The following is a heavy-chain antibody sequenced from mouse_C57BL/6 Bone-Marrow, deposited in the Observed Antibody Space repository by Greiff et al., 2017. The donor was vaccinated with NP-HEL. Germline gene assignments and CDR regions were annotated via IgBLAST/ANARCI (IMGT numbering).Heavy chain of an antibody. D-gene: IGHD1-1*01. J-gene: IGHJ4*01. V-gene: IGHV1-19*01. CDR3: ALYYSDAMDY. CDR2: INPYNGGT. Sequence: VHVKQSGPVLVKPGASVKMSCKASGYTFTDYYMNWVKQSHGKSLEWIGVINPYNGGTSYNQKFKGKATLTVDKSSSTAYMELNSLTSEDSAGYYCALYYSDAMDYWGQGTSVTVSS. CDR1: GYTFTDYY.